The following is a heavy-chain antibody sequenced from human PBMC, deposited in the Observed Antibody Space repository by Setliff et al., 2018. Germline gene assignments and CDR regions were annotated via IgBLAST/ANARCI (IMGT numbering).Heavy chain of an antibody. V-gene: IGHV4-38-2*02. D-gene: IGHD1-26*01. CDR2: ICHSGST. CDR1: GYSISSGYC. Sequence: PSETLSLTCNVSGYSISSGYCWGWIRQPPGKGLEWIGSICHSGSTHYNPSLKSRVTISVDTSKNEFSLEVSSVTAADTAVYYCARRAHDLKGGTTLFYWFDPWGQGTLVTVS. J-gene: IGHJ5*02. CDR3: ARRAHDLKGGTTLFYWFDP.